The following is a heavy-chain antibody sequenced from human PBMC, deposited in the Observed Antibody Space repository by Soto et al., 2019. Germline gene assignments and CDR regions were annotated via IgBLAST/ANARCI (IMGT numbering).Heavy chain of an antibody. V-gene: IGHV3-15*01. CDR1: G. CDR2: IKSKTDGGTT. Sequence: GVSRIRKNQGKGLEWVGRIKSKTDGGTTDYAAPVKGRFTISRDDSKNTLYLQMNSLKTEDTAVYYCTTDRAVVVVAATPVWFDPWGQGTLVTVSS. CDR3: TTDRAVVVVAATPVWFDP. D-gene: IGHD2-15*01. J-gene: IGHJ5*02.